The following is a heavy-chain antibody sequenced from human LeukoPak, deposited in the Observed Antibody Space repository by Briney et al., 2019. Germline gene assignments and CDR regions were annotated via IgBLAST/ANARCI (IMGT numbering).Heavy chain of an antibody. Sequence: PGGSLRLSCAASGSTFSSYAMSWVRQAPGKGLEWVSAINSAGSTYYGDSVRGRFTISRDNSKNVLYLQMNSLRAEDTALYYCAKDQNTVATAPYDYWGQGTLVTVSS. V-gene: IGHV3-23*01. J-gene: IGHJ4*02. CDR3: AKDQNTVATAPYDY. D-gene: IGHD4-17*01. CDR1: GSTFSSYA. CDR2: INSAGST.